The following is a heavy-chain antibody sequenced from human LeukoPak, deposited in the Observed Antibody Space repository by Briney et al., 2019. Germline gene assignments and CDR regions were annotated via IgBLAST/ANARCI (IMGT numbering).Heavy chain of an antibody. Sequence: GGSLRLSCAASGFTFSSYWMSWVRQAPGKGLEWVSAISGSGGSTYYADSVKGRFTISRDNSKNTLYLQMNSLRAEDTAVYYCAKVHLPFYGFAYWGQGTLVTVSS. J-gene: IGHJ4*02. D-gene: IGHD3-3*01. CDR3: AKVHLPFYGFAY. V-gene: IGHV3-23*01. CDR2: ISGSGGST. CDR1: GFTFSSYW.